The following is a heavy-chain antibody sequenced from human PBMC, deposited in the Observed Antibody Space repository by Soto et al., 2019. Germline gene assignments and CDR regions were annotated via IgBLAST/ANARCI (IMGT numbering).Heavy chain of an antibody. V-gene: IGHV3-30*18. CDR2: ISYDGSNK. D-gene: IGHD3-10*01. CDR1: GFTFSSYG. J-gene: IGHJ6*02. CDR3: AKDPLWFGPNYYYGMDV. Sequence: QVQLVESGGGVVQPGRSLRLSCAASGFTFSSYGMHWVRQALGKGLEWVAVISYDGSNKYYADSVKGRFTISRDNSKNTLYLQMNSLRAEDTAVFYCAKDPLWFGPNYYYGMDVWGQGTTVTVSS.